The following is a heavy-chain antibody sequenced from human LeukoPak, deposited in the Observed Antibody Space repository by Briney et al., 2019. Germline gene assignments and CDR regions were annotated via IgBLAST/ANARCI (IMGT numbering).Heavy chain of an antibody. D-gene: IGHD5-18*01. CDR2: IYSSGST. J-gene: IGHJ6*03. Sequence: SETLSLTCTVSGGSMRSYYWSWIRQPAGKGLEWIGRIYSSGSTNHSPSLKSRVTISVDTSKNQFSLKLSSVTAADTAVYYCARGRAGRGYSYVIYYYYYMDVWGKGTTVTVPS. V-gene: IGHV4-4*07. CDR1: GGSMRSYY. CDR3: ARGRAGRGYSYVIYYYYYMDV.